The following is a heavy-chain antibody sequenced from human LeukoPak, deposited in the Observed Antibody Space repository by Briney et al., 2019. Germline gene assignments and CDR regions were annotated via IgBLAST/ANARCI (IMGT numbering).Heavy chain of an antibody. CDR3: ARGYYDSSGYYVFDY. CDR1: GGSISSGDYY. CDR2: IYYSGST. V-gene: IGHV4-30-4*01. J-gene: IGHJ4*02. Sequence: SQTLSLTCTVSGGSISSGDYYWSWIRQPPGKGLEWIGYIYYSGSTYYNPSLKSRVTISVDTSKNQFSLKLSSVTAADTAVYYCARGYYDSSGYYVFDYWGQGTLVTVSS. D-gene: IGHD3-22*01.